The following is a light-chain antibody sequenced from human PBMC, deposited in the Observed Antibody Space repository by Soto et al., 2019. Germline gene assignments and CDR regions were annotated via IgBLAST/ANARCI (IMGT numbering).Light chain of an antibody. V-gene: IGLV3-21*04. CDR1: NIGSKS. Sequence: SYELTQPPSVSVAPGKTARITCGGNNIGSKSVHWYQQKPGQAPVLVIYYDSDRPSGIPERFSGSNSGNTATLTISRVEAGDEADYYGQVWDSSSDHYVVFGGGTKVTVL. CDR2: YDS. CDR3: QVWDSSSDHYVV. J-gene: IGLJ2*01.